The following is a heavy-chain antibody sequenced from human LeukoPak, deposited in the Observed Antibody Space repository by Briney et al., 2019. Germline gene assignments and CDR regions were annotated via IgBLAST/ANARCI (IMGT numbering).Heavy chain of an antibody. CDR1: GFTFTNHG. J-gene: IGHJ6*01. D-gene: IGHD1-7*01. CDR3: ARDLETITGTIGYYYGLDV. V-gene: IGHV3-30*03. Sequence: GGSLRLSCAASGFTFTNHGLHWVRQAPGKGLEWVAVISYDEGKEYYADSVKGRFTISRDNSKNTMFLQMNSLRAEDTAVYYCARDLETITGTIGYYYGLDVWGQGTTVTVSS. CDR2: ISYDEGKE.